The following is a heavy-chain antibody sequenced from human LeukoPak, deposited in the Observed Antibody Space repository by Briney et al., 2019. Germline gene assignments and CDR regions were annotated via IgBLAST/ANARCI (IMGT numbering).Heavy chain of an antibody. CDR1: GGSINTYY. Sequence: SETLSLTCTVSGGSINTYYWSWIRQPPGKGLEWIGYIYYSGSTNYNPSLKSRVTISVDTSKNQFSLKLSSVTAADTAVYYCARGKTYYDISKDAFDIWGQGTMVTVSS. J-gene: IGHJ3*02. CDR3: ARGKTYYDISKDAFDI. D-gene: IGHD3-22*01. CDR2: IYYSGST. V-gene: IGHV4-59*08.